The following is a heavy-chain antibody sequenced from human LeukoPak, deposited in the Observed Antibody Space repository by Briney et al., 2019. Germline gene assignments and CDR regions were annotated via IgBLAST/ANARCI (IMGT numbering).Heavy chain of an antibody. D-gene: IGHD3-10*01. CDR2: IRYDGSNK. V-gene: IGHV3-30*02. CDR3: AKDLRLLWFGELPGFDY. CDR1: GFTFSSYG. J-gene: IGHJ4*02. Sequence: PGGSLRLSCAASGFTFSSYGMHWVRQAPGKGLEWVAFIRYDGSNKYYADSVKGRFTISRDNSKNTLYLQMNSLRAEDTAVYYCAKDLRLLWFGELPGFDYWGQGTLVTVSS.